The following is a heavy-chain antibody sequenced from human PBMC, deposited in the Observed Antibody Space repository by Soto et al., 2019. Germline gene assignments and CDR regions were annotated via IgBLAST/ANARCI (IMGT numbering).Heavy chain of an antibody. CDR3: ARSQRGYSVADS. CDR2: MNPNSGNA. J-gene: IGHJ4*02. D-gene: IGHD5-18*01. V-gene: IGHV1-8*02. CDR1: GYIFTSYD. Sequence: QVQLVQSGAEVKKPGASVKVSCKASGYIFTSYDINWVRQATGQRLEWMGWMNPNSGNAGSVQKFQGRVTMTSNTSIGTAYMELSSLRSEDTAVYYCARSQRGYSVADSWCQGTLVSVSS.